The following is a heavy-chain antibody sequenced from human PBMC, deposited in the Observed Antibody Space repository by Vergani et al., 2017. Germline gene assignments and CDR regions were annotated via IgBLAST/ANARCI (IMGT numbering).Heavy chain of an antibody. CDR3: ASGKYYSDSTSRFRGRYFDV. CDR2: IYNSGNG. CDR1: GDSIISRSYY. Sequence: QMQLQESGPGLVKASETLSLTCTVSGDSIISRSYYWGWIRQPPGKGLEWIGSIYNSGNGDSSSSLKSRVTISADTSKNHFSLRLTSVNAADTAVYYCASGKYYSDSTSRFRGRYFDVCGGDALITVAS. V-gene: IGHV4-39*02. D-gene: IGHD3-16*01. J-gene: IGHJ2*01.